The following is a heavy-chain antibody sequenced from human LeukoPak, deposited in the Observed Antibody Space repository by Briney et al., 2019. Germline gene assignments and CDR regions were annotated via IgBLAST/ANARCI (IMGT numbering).Heavy chain of an antibody. CDR2: LTDSGDAT. J-gene: IGHJ5*02. D-gene: IGHD5-12*01. CDR3: ARGYSHNSGGWLDP. CDR1: GFTFSHYS. V-gene: IGHV3-23*01. Sequence: GGSLRLSCAVSGFTFSHYSMGWVSQAPGTGLEWVGSLTDSGDATYYADSVKGRLTISRDNSNSTLYLHISGLRDEDTAVYYCARGYSHNSGGWLDPWGQGTLVTVSS.